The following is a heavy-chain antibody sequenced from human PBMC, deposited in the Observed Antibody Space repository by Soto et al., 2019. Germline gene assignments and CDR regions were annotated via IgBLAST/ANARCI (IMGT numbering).Heavy chain of an antibody. V-gene: IGHV3-30*14. D-gene: IGHD6-19*01. Sequence: GGSLRLSCGASGFTFFTHAMHWVRQAPGKGLEWVAVISYDGGSEYYADSVRGRFSVSRDNSKNTLYLQINNLRREDTALYYCAREKSSQWLASFDFWGQGTLFTVSS. CDR3: AREKSSQWLASFDF. CDR2: ISYDGGSE. CDR1: GFTFFTHA. J-gene: IGHJ4*02.